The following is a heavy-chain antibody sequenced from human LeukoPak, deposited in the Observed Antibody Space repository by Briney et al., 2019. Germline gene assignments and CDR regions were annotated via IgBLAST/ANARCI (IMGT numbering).Heavy chain of an antibody. D-gene: IGHD4-23*01. Sequence: SETLSLTCIVSGGSISSISSNNYHWGWIRQPPGKGLEWIGSIYYSGSTYYNPSLKSRVTISADTSKNQFSLKLSSVTAADTALYYCAREMGVVTARGIDVWGQGTTVTVSS. CDR3: AREMGVVTARGIDV. CDR2: IYYSGST. CDR1: GGSISSISSNNYH. V-gene: IGHV4-39*02. J-gene: IGHJ6*02.